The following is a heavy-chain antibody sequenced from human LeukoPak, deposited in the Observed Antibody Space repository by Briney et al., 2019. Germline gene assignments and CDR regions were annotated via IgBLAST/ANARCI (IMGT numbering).Heavy chain of an antibody. Sequence: GGSMRLAWAASGFTFSSYAMSWVRQAPGKGLEWVSAISGSGGSTYYADSVKGRFTISRDNSKNTLYLQMNSLRAEDTAVYYCAKDLEFFGFDYWGQGTLVTVSS. J-gene: IGHJ4*02. CDR3: AKDLEFFGFDY. CDR2: ISGSGGST. CDR1: GFTFSSYA. D-gene: IGHD1-1*01. V-gene: IGHV3-23*01.